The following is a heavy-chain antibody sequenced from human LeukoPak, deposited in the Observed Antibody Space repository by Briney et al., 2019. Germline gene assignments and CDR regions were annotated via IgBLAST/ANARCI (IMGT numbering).Heavy chain of an antibody. CDR1: GYTFTNYG. V-gene: IGHV1-18*01. CDR2: ISAYNGNT. J-gene: IGHJ4*02. D-gene: IGHD6-19*01. Sequence: RRASVKVSCKASGYTFTNYGISWVRQAPGQGLEWMGWISAYNGNTNYAQKFQGRVTMTTDTSTSTAYMELRSLRSDDTAVYYCARGLSSAWYNIPIDYWGQGTLVTVSS. CDR3: ARGLSSAWYNIPIDY.